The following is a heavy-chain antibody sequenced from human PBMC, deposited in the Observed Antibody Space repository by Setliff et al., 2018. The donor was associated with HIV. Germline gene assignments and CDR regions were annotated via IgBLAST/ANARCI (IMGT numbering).Heavy chain of an antibody. Sequence: SETLSLTCAVYGGSFSGYYWGWIRQPPGKELEWIGSIFYSGTTHYNASLQSRVTISEDTSRNQFSLSLKSVTAADTAVYFCARKVGGDFDYWGQGTLVTVSS. CDR1: GGSFSGYY. J-gene: IGHJ4*02. V-gene: IGHV4-34*12. CDR3: ARKVGGDFDY. CDR2: IFYSGTT. D-gene: IGHD4-17*01.